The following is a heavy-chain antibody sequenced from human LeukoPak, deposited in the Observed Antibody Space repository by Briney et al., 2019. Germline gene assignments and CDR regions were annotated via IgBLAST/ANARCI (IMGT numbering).Heavy chain of an antibody. CDR2: ISPSSGST. J-gene: IGHJ4*02. CDR1: RYASTRDY. D-gene: IGHD2/OR15-2a*01. Sequence: ASVQCSSQAFRYASTRDYMPWVRPAPGQGMEWMGGISPSSGSTTYAQKHQGRVTMTRDTSTSKAYMELSRLSSDDTAGYYCERGLEYYDYWGQGTLVTVSS. V-gene: IGHV1-2*02. CDR3: ERGLEYYDY.